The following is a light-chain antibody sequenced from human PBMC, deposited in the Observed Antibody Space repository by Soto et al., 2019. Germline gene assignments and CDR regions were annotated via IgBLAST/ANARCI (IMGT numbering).Light chain of an antibody. CDR2: EVS. CDR3: SSYTSGSTWV. V-gene: IGLV2-14*01. Sequence: QSALTQPASVSGSPGQSITISCTGTSSDVGAYNYVSWYQQHPGKAPKLMIYEVSNRPSGVSNRFSGSESGNTASLTISGLRAEDEGDYYCSSYTSGSTWVFGGGTKVTVL. CDR1: SSDVGAYNY. J-gene: IGLJ3*02.